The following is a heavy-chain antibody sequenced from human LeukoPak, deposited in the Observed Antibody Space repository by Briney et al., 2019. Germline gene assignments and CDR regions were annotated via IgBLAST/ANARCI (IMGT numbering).Heavy chain of an antibody. J-gene: IGHJ4*02. Sequence: PGGSLRLSCAASGFTFSTYAMSWVRQAPGKGLEWVSTISGSGANTYYADSVRGRFTISRDNSKNTLYLHMNSLRAEDTAVYYCAKDRGSGWYYFDYWGQGTLVTVSS. CDR1: GFTFSTYA. D-gene: IGHD6-19*01. CDR3: AKDRGSGWYYFDY. V-gene: IGHV3-23*01. CDR2: ISGSGANT.